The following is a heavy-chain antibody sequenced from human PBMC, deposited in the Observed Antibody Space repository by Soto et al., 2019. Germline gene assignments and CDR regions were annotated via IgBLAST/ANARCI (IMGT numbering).Heavy chain of an antibody. CDR2: IYHSGST. D-gene: IGHD4-17*01. CDR3: ASYQSDYGDPYFDY. Sequence: ASETLSLTCAVSGGSISSGGYSWSWIRQPPGKGLEWIGYIYHSGSTYYNPSLKSRVTISVDRSKNQFSLKLSSVTAADTAVYYCASYQSDYGDPYFDYWGQGTLVTVSS. V-gene: IGHV4-30-2*01. J-gene: IGHJ4*02. CDR1: GGSISSGGYS.